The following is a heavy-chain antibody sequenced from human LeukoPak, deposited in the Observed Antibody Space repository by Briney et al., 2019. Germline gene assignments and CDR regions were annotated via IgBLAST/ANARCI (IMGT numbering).Heavy chain of an antibody. CDR2: IRYDGSNK. D-gene: IGHD2-15*01. V-gene: IGHV3-30*02. Sequence: GGSLRLSCAASGFTFSSYGMHWVRQAPGKGLEWVAFIRYDGSNKYYADSVKGRFTISRDNSKNTLYLQMNSLRAGDTAVYYCAKDSPFVVVVAAEVYYYYYMDVWGKGTTVTISS. CDR3: AKDSPFVVVVAAEVYYYYYMDV. CDR1: GFTFSSYG. J-gene: IGHJ6*03.